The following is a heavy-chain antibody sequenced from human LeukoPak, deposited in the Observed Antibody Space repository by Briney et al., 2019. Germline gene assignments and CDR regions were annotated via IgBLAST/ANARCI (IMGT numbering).Heavy chain of an antibody. CDR1: GYTFTSYY. CDR3: ARESLNTDTYDFWSGYYSGWFDP. J-gene: IGHJ5*02. CDR2: ISAYNGNT. D-gene: IGHD3-3*01. V-gene: IGHV1-18*04. Sequence: ASVKVSCKASGYTFTSYYMHWVRQAPGQGLEWMGWISAYNGNTNYAQKLQGRVTMTTDTSTSTAYMELRSLRSDDTAVYYCARESLNTDTYDFWSGYYSGWFDPWGQGTLVTVSS.